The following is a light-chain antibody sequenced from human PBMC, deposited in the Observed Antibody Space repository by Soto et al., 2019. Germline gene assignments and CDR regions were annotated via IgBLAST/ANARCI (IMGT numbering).Light chain of an antibody. J-gene: IGLJ1*01. CDR1: SSDVGGYKY. Sequence: QSALTQPAFVSGSPGQSITISCTGTSSDVGGYKYVSWYQQHPGKAPKLMIYDIRNRPSGVSNRFSGSKSGNTASLTISGLQAEDEADYYCSSYTSSSTRVFGTGTKLTVL. V-gene: IGLV2-14*03. CDR3: SSYTSSSTRV. CDR2: DIR.